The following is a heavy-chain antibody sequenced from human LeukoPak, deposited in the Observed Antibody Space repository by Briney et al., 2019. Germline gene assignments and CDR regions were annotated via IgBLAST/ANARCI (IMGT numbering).Heavy chain of an antibody. CDR3: ARGSSERDWFDL. CDR1: GYIFTGYF. J-gene: IGHJ5*02. D-gene: IGHD1-1*01. CDR2: INPNSGGA. V-gene: IGHV1-2*02. Sequence: ASVKVSCKASGYIFTGYFMSWVRQAPGQGLEWMGWINPNSGGANYAQKFQGRVTMTRDTSISTAYMELSSLTSDDTAVYYCARGSSERDWFDLWGQGTLVTVSS.